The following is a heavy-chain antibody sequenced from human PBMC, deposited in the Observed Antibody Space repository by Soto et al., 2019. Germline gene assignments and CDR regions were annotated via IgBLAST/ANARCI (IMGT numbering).Heavy chain of an antibody. J-gene: IGHJ6*02. CDR3: ARSFYGDYDYYGMDV. V-gene: IGHV3-33*01. Sequence: QVQLVESGGGVVQPGRSLRLSCAAYGFTFSSYALHWVRQAPGKGLEWVALIWYDGSNKYYADSVKGRFTISRDNSKNTLYLQMNSLRAEDTAVYYCARSFYGDYDYYGMDVWGQGTTVTVSS. CDR2: IWYDGSNK. CDR1: GFTFSSYA. D-gene: IGHD4-17*01.